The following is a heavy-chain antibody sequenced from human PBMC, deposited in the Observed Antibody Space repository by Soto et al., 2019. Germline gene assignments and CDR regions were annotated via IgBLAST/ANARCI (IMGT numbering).Heavy chain of an antibody. CDR3: ARGGGDFWSGYYTQYYFDY. CDR1: GFTFSSYG. D-gene: IGHD3-3*01. J-gene: IGHJ4*02. Sequence: GGSLRHSCAAAGFTFSSYGMRWVRQAPGKGLEWVAVIWYDGSNKYYADSVKGRFTISRDNSKNTLYLQMNSLRAEDTAVYYCARGGGDFWSGYYTQYYFDYWGQGTPVTVSS. CDR2: IWYDGSNK. V-gene: IGHV3-33*01.